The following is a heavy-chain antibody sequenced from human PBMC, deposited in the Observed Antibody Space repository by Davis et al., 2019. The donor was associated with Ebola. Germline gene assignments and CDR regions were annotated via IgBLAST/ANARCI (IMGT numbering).Heavy chain of an antibody. Sequence: SETLSLTCTVSGGSISSYYWSWIRQPPGKGLEWIGEIYHSGSTNYNPSLKSRVTISVDKSKNQFSLKLSSVTAADTAVYYCARDGAENYGGNSGLDYWGQGTLVTVSS. CDR1: GGSISSYY. CDR2: IYHSGST. V-gene: IGHV4-59*12. CDR3: ARDGAENYGGNSGLDY. J-gene: IGHJ4*02. D-gene: IGHD4-23*01.